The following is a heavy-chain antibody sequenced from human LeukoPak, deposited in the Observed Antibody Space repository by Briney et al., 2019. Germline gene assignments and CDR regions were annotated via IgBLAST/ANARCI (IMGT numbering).Heavy chain of an antibody. V-gene: IGHV4-39*02. D-gene: IGHD2-8*01. CDR3: ARGGVNLLGYFDY. CDR1: GGSISSTTYY. Sequence: PSEILSLTCTVSGGSISSTTYYWGWIRQPPGKGLEWIGTIYYSGTTYYNPSLKSRVTISVDTSKNQFSLELSSMTAADTAVYYCARGGVNLLGYFDYWGQGTLVTVSS. J-gene: IGHJ4*02. CDR2: IYYSGTT.